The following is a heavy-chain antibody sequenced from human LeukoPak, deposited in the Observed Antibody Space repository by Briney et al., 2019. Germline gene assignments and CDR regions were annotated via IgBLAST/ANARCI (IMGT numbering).Heavy chain of an antibody. CDR3: ATYNRDGYNFAFRQ. Sequence: PSETLSLTCTVSGGSISSGGYYWSWIRQHPGQGLEWIGYIYYSWSTSYNPSLKSRVTILQDTSKNQFSLKLTSVTAADTAVYYCATYNRDGYNFAFRQWGQGTLVTVCS. CDR1: GGSISSGGYY. J-gene: IGHJ1*01. V-gene: IGHV4-31*03. D-gene: IGHD5-24*01. CDR2: IYYSWST.